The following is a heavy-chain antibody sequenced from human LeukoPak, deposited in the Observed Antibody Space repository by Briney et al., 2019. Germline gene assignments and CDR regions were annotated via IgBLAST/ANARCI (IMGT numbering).Heavy chain of an antibody. V-gene: IGHV1-18*01. J-gene: IGHJ4*02. CDR3: ASPGGGSTVTTYLNY. CDR1: GYTFTSYG. D-gene: IGHD4-17*01. CDR2: ISAYNGNT. Sequence: ASVKVSCKASGYTFTSYGISWVRQAPGQGLEWMGWISAYNGNTNYAQKFQGRVTITADESTSTAYMELSSLRSEDTAVYYCASPGGGSTVTTYLNYWGQGTLVTVSS.